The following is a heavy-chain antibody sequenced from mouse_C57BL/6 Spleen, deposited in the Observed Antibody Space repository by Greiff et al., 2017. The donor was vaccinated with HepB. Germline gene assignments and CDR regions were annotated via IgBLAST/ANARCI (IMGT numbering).Heavy chain of an antibody. J-gene: IGHJ3*01. CDR2: IDPETGGT. CDR3: TKRGYDGYYWFAY. D-gene: IGHD2-3*01. V-gene: IGHV1-15*01. Sequence: VQLQQSGAELVRPGASVTLSCKASGYTFTDYEMHWVKQTPVHGLEWIGAIDPETGGTAYNQKFKGKAILTADKSSSTAYMELRSLTSEDFAVYYCTKRGYDGYYWFAYWGQGTLVTVSA. CDR1: GYTFTDYE.